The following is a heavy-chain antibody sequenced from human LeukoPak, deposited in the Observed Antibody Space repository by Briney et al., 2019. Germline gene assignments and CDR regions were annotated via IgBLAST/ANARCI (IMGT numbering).Heavy chain of an antibody. CDR1: GGSISFYH. Sequence: SETLSLTCTVSGGSISFYHWSWIRQSPGKELEWIGDISESGSTNYMPSLKSRVTISVDTSNQFSLELSSVTAADTAVYYCARAGSGWYGGRLFEFWGPGALVAVSS. J-gene: IGHJ4*02. CDR2: ISESGST. D-gene: IGHD6-13*01. CDR3: ARAGSGWYGGRLFEF. V-gene: IGHV4-59*01.